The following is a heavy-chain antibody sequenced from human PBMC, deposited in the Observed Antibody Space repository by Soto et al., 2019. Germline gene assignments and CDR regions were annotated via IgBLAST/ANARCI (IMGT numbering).Heavy chain of an antibody. CDR1: GSSVSSGSYY. D-gene: IGHD2-15*01. V-gene: IGHV4-61*01. CDR2: FYDSGTT. Sequence: KTSETLSLTCTVSGSSVSSGSYYWTWIRQSPGKGLEWIGYFYDSGTTNYNPSLKSRVTISVDTSENQFSLKLSSVTAADTAVYYCARGPNIGYCSGGSCYLFDYWGQGTLVTVSS. J-gene: IGHJ4*02. CDR3: ARGPNIGYCSGGSCYLFDY.